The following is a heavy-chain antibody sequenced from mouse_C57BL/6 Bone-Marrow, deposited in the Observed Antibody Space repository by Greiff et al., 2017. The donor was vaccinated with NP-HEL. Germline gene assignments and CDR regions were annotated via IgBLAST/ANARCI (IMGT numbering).Heavy chain of an antibody. CDR1: GYTFTSYC. V-gene: IGHV1-64*01. J-gene: IGHJ2*01. CDR2: IHPNSGST. CDR3: ARGTPFYPYYFDY. Sequence: QVQLQQPGAELVKPGASVKLSCKASGYTFTSYCMHWVKQRPGQGLEWIGMIHPNSGSTNYNEKFKSKATLTVDKSSSTASMQLSSLTSEDSAVYYCARGTPFYPYYFDYWGQGNTLTVSS.